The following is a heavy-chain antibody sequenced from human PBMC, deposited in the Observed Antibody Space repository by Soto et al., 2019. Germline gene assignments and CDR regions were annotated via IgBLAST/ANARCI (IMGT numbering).Heavy chain of an antibody. V-gene: IGHV3-20*01. CDR3: ARAARFGETPYNYYYYYYMDV. J-gene: IGHJ6*03. Sequence: GGSLRLSCAASGFTFDDYGMSWVRQAPGKGLEWVSGINWNGGSTGYADSVKGRFTISRDNAKNSLYLQMNSLRAEDTALYHCARAARFGETPYNYYYYYYMDVWGKGTTVTVSS. CDR2: INWNGGST. D-gene: IGHD3-10*01. CDR1: GFTFDDYG.